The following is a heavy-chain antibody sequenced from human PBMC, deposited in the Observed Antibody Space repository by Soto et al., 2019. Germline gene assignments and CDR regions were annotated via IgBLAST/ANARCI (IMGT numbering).Heavy chain of an antibody. J-gene: IGHJ5*02. Sequence: QVQLQESGPGLVKPSGTVSLTCVVSSGSISTSNWWSWVRQPPGKGLEWIGEIYHNGNTNYNPSLKSRATLSVDKSQTQFSLKWISVPAADTAMYFCAGYFGSGRFDPWGQGTLVTVSS. CDR2: IYHNGNT. D-gene: IGHD3-10*01. CDR3: AGYFGSGRFDP. CDR1: SGSISTSNW. V-gene: IGHV4-4*02.